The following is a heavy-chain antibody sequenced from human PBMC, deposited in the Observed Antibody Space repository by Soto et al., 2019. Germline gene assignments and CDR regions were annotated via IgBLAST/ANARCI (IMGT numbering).Heavy chain of an antibody. CDR1: GYTFGNYG. Sequence: ASVKVSCKASGYTFGNYGITWVRQAPGRGLEWMGWISTYNGNTNYAQKLQGRVTMTTDISTSTAYMELRSLRTDDTAVYYCARNCDGLSVYVTIWDYWGQGTLVTVSS. J-gene: IGHJ4*02. CDR3: ARNCDGLSVYVTIWDY. V-gene: IGHV1-18*01. CDR2: ISTYNGNT. D-gene: IGHD2-21*01.